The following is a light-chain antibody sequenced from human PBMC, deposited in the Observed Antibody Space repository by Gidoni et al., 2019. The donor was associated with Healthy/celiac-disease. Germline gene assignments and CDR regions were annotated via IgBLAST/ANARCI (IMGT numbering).Light chain of an antibody. CDR2: QDS. J-gene: IGLJ2*01. CDR3: QAWDSSTDVV. V-gene: IGLV3-1*01. CDR1: KLGDKY. Sequence: SYELTQPPSVSVSPGQTASITCSGDKLGDKYACWYQQKPGQSPVLGIYQDSKRPSGIPERFSGSNSGSTAALTISGTQAMDGADYYCQAWDSSTDVVFGGGTKLTVL.